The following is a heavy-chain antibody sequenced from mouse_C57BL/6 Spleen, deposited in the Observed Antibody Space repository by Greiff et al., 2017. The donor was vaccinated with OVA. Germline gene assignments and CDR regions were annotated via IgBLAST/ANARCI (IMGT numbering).Heavy chain of an antibody. D-gene: IGHD2-4*01. J-gene: IGHJ3*01. V-gene: IGHV1-50*01. CDR1: GYTFTSYW. CDR3: ARSGIYYDFAWFAY. Sequence: QVQLQQPGAELVKPGASVKLSCKASGYTFTSYWMQWVKQRPGQGLEWIGEIDPSDSYTNYNQKFKGKATLTVDTSSSTAYMQLSSLTSEDSAVYYGARSGIYYDFAWFAYWGQGTLVTVSA. CDR2: IDPSDSYT.